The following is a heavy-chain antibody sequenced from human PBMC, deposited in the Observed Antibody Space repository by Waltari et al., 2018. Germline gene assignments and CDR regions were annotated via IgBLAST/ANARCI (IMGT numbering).Heavy chain of an antibody. D-gene: IGHD3-16*02. CDR1: GGSISSGSYY. CDR3: ARENPRGSYRYGYN. V-gene: IGHV4-61*02. Sequence: QVQLQESGPGLVKPSQTLSLTCTVSGGSISSGSYYWSWIRQPAGKGLEWIGRIYTSGSTNYNPSLKSRVTISVDTSKNQFSLKLSSVTAADTAVYYCARENPRGSYRYGYNWGQGTLVTVSS. CDR2: IYTSGST. J-gene: IGHJ4*02.